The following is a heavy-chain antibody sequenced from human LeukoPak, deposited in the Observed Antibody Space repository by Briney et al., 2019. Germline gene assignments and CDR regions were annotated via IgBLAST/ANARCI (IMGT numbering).Heavy chain of an antibody. CDR2: IYSGGNT. V-gene: IGHV3-53*01. J-gene: IGHJ4*02. D-gene: IGHD1-26*01. Sequence: PGGSLRLSCAASGFTVSSNYMSWVRQAPGKGLEWVSVIYSGGNTYYADSVKGRFTISRDNSKNTLYLQMNSLRAEDTAVYYCARDPSAVGATTFDYWGQGTLVTVSS. CDR3: ARDPSAVGATTFDY. CDR1: GFTVSSNY.